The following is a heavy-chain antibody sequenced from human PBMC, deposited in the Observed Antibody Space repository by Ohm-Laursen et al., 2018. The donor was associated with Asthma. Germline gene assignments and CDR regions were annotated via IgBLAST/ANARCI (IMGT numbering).Heavy chain of an antibody. CDR1: GFIISTYD. CDR3: TRGGHYGSYFDY. Sequence: SLRLSCTASGFIISTYDMSWVRQAPGKGLEWVSAISGSGGSTYYADSVKGRFTISRDNSKNALYLQMNSLRAEDTAVYYCTRGGHYGSYFDYWGQGTLVTVSS. CDR2: ISGSGGST. V-gene: IGHV3-23*01. J-gene: IGHJ4*02. D-gene: IGHD4-17*01.